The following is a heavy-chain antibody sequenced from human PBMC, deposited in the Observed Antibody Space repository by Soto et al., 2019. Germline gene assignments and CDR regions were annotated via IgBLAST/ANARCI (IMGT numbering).Heavy chain of an antibody. Sequence: QVQLQESGPGLVKPSETLSLTCTVSGGSISSYYWSWIRQPPGKGLEWIGYIYYSGSTNYNPSLNRRVTISVHTSKNQFSLKLSSVPAADTSVYYCASLWGWSVDYWGQGTLVTVSS. CDR3: ASLWGWSVDY. V-gene: IGHV4-59*08. J-gene: IGHJ4*02. D-gene: IGHD3-16*01. CDR1: GGSISSYY. CDR2: IYYSGST.